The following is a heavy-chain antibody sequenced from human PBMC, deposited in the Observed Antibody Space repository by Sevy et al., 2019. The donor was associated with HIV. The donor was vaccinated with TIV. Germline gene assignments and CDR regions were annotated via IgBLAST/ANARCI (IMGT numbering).Heavy chain of an antibody. V-gene: IGHV3-53*01. CDR2: FYSDGTT. Sequence: GGSLRLSCVASGFTVSSNYMSWVRQAPGKGLEWVSVFYSDGTTQYADSVKGRFTISRDNSKNTLYLQMNSLRVEDMAVYYCARSLYYYDNNGYSHYAMDVWGQGTTVTVSS. CDR3: ARSLYYYDNNGYSHYAMDV. J-gene: IGHJ6*02. CDR1: GFTVSSNY. D-gene: IGHD3-22*01.